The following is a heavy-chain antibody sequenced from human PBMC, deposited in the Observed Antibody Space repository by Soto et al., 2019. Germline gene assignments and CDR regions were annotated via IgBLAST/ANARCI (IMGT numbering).Heavy chain of an antibody. V-gene: IGHV3-53*01. CDR2: IYSGGST. D-gene: IGHD2-21*02. CDR3: ARDPDCYCLDY. CDR1: GFTVSSNY. Sequence: GGSLRLACAASGFTVSSNYMSWVRQAPGKGLEWVSVIYSGGSTYYADSVKGRFTISRDNSKNTLYLQMYSLRAEDTAVYYCARDPDCYCLDYSGQGTLGTV. J-gene: IGHJ4*02.